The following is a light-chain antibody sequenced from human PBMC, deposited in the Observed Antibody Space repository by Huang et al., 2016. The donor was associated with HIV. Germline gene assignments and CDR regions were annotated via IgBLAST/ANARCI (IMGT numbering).Light chain of an antibody. Sequence: DIQMTQSPSSLSASVGDRVTITCRASQSISTYLNWYQQKPGKAPKLLSYAASTLQSEVPSRFSGSGSGTDFTLTISSLQPEDVATYYCQQTYSTLTFGPGTKVDIK. J-gene: IGKJ3*01. CDR3: QQTYSTLT. CDR1: QSISTY. V-gene: IGKV1-39*01. CDR2: AAS.